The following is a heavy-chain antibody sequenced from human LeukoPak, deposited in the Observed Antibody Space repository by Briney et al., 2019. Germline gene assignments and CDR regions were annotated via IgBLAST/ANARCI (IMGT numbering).Heavy chain of an antibody. CDR3: AREGTSGGLNWLDP. V-gene: IGHV4-4*07. CDR2: IYTSGST. CDR1: GGSISGYY. Sequence: SETLSLTCTVSGGSISGYYWSWIRQPAGKGLEWIGRIYTSGSTNCNPSLKSRVTMSVDTSKNQFSLRLSSVNAADTAVYFCAREGTSGGLNWLDPWGQGTLVTVSS. J-gene: IGHJ5*02. D-gene: IGHD3-10*01.